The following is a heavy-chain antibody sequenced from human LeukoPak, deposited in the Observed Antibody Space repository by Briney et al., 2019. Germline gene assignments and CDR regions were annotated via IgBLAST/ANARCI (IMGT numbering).Heavy chain of an antibody. CDR3: ASDTTYYYDSSGYYEGREEIDY. D-gene: IGHD3-22*01. CDR1: GFIFTDYW. V-gene: IGHV3-7*01. J-gene: IGHJ4*02. CDR2: IKQDGSEK. Sequence: GGSLRLSCAASGFIFTDYWMGWVRQAPGKGLEWVANIKQDGSEKYYVDSVKGRFTISRDNAKNSLYLQMNSLRAEDTAVYYCASDTTYYYDSSGYYEGREEIDYWGQGTLVTVSS.